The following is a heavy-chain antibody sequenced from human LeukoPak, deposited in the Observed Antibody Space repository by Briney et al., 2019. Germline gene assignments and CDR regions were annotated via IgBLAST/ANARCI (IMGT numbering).Heavy chain of an antibody. Sequence: ASVKVSCKASGYTFTSYHMHWVRQAPGQGLEWMGIINPSGGSTSYAQKFQGGVTMTRDTSTSTVYMELSSLRSEDTAVYYCARETITMIVVVKEGDAFDIWGQGTMVTVSS. CDR2: INPSGGST. D-gene: IGHD3-22*01. J-gene: IGHJ3*02. CDR3: ARETITMIVVVKEGDAFDI. V-gene: IGHV1-46*01. CDR1: GYTFTSYH.